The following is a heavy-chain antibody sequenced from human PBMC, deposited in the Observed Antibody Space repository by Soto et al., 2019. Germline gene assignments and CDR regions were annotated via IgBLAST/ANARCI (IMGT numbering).Heavy chain of an antibody. V-gene: IGHV3-30-3*01. CDR1: GFTFSAYT. Sequence: QVQLVESVGGVVQPGRSLRLSCAASGFTFSAYTMHWVRQPPGKGLEWVAVISYDGNNERYTDPVKGRFTVSRDNSKSTLYLQMNSLTSEDTAVYYCARDGYSGRSDGFDIWCQGTRVTVSS. CDR2: ISYDGNNE. D-gene: IGHD1-26*01. J-gene: IGHJ3*02. CDR3: ARDGYSGRSDGFDI.